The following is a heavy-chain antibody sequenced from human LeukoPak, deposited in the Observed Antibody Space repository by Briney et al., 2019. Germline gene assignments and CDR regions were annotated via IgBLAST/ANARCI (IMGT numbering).Heavy chain of an antibody. Sequence: PGGSLRLSCAASGFTFSSYTMHWVRQAPGTGLEWVAVISYDGSTKYYADSMKGRFTISRDNSKNTLYLQMNSLRAEDTAVYYCAREGYYDISGYSDAGIDYWGQGSLVTVSS. D-gene: IGHD3-22*01. V-gene: IGHV3-30*04. CDR2: ISYDGSTK. J-gene: IGHJ4*02. CDR1: GFTFSSYT. CDR3: AREGYYDISGYSDAGIDY.